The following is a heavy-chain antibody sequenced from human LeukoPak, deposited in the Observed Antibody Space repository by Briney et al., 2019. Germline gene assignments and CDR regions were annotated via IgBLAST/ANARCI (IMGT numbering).Heavy chain of an antibody. CDR3: ARAKGKIAAAGTKDY. V-gene: IGHV3-7*01. D-gene: IGHD6-13*01. CDR1: GFTFSNAW. Sequence: PGGSLRLSCAASGFTFSNAWMGWVRQAPGKGLEWVANIKQDGSEKYYVDSVKGRFTISRDNAKNSLYLQMNSLRAEDTAVYYCARAKGKIAAAGTKDYWGQGTLVTVSS. CDR2: IKQDGSEK. J-gene: IGHJ4*02.